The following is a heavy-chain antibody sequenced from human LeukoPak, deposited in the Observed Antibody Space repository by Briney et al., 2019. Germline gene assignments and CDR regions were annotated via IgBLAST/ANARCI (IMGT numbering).Heavy chain of an antibody. CDR2: IYYSGST. J-gene: IGHJ4*02. V-gene: IGHV4-39*01. Sequence: SQRMSLTCTVSGGSISSSSYYWGWIRQPPGKGLEWIGIIYYSGSTYYNPSLKSRVTISVDTSKNQFSLKLSSVTAADTAVYYCAREYYYDSSGYYFDYWGQGTLVTV. CDR3: AREYYYDSSGYYFDY. CDR1: GGSISSSSYY. D-gene: IGHD3-22*01.